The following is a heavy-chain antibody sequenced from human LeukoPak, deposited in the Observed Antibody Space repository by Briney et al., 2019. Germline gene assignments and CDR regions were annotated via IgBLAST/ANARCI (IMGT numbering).Heavy chain of an antibody. CDR2: ISSSSSYI. V-gene: IGHV3-21*01. Sequence: GGSLRLSCAASGFTFSSYSMNWVRQAPGKGLEWVSSISSSSSYIYYADSVKGRFTISRDNAKNSLYLQMNSLRAEDTAVYYCARDSYCGGDCYPRAPWRYWGQGTLVTVSS. CDR3: ARDSYCGGDCYPRAPWRY. D-gene: IGHD2-21*02. J-gene: IGHJ4*02. CDR1: GFTFSSYS.